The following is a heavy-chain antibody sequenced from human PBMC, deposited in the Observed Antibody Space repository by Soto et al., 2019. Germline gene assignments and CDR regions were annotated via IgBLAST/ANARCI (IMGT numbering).Heavy chain of an antibody. CDR1: GGTFSSYA. CDR2: IIPIFGTA. D-gene: IGHD1-26*01. J-gene: IGHJ6*02. V-gene: IGHV1-69*01. Sequence: QVQLVQSGAEVKKPGSSVKVSCKASGGTFSSYAISWVRQAPGQGLEWMGGIIPIFGTANYAQKFQGRVTISADESTSTGERELSSLRSEDTAVYYCARDRGELRGVYGMDVWGQGTTVTVAS. CDR3: ARDRGELRGVYGMDV.